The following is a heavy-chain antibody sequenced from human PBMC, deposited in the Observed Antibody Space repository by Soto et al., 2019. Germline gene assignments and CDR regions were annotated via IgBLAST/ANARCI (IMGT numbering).Heavy chain of an antibody. CDR3: ARGGKLDYFDY. J-gene: IGHJ4*02. D-gene: IGHD1-1*01. V-gene: IGHV4-31*03. CDR2: IYYSGST. CDR1: GGSISSGGYY. Sequence: PSETLSLTCTVSGGSISSGGYYWSWIRQHPGKGLEWNGYIYYSGSTYYNPSLKSRVTISVDTSKNQFSLKLSSVTAADTAVYYCARGGKLDYFDYWGQGTLVTVSS.